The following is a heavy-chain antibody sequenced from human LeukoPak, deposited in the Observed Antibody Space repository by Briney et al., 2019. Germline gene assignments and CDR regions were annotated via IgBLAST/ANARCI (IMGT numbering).Heavy chain of an antibody. CDR3: ARVTLGIAAVKEPLDY. CDR1: GGTVSSYA. V-gene: IGHV1-69*06. Sequence: GASVKVSCKASGGTVSSYAISCVRQSPGQGLEWLGGIIPIFGTANYAQKFQGRVTITADKSTSTAYMELSSLRSEDTAVYYCARVTLGIAAVKEPLDYWGEGTLLTVPS. D-gene: IGHD6-13*01. CDR2: IIPIFGTA. J-gene: IGHJ4*02.